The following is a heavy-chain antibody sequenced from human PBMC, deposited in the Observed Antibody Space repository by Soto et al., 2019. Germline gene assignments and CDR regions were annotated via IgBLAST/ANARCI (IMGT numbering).Heavy chain of an antibody. CDR3: AKNWNWGSLVH. CDR2: IYYGGRT. CDR1: CDSISTDY. Sequence: PSETLSLTCTVSCDSISTDYWSWIRQSPGKGLEWIGFIYYGGRTNYNPSIKSRVTISIDTTKNQISQKINSVTAADTAVYYCAKNWNWGSLVHWGQGTLVTVS. V-gene: IGHV4-59*08. J-gene: IGHJ4*02. D-gene: IGHD7-27*01.